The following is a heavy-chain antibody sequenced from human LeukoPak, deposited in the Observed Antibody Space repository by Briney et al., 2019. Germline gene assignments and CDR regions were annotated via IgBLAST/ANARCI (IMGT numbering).Heavy chain of an antibody. D-gene: IGHD6-19*01. Sequence: GGSLRLSCVASGFSFSINAMIWVRQAPGKGLEWVSGISGIGDTLFYSDPVKGRSTISRDNSKNTLYLQMNSLRAEDTAVYYCAKGIYSSGWSYFDYWGQGILVTVSS. CDR1: GFSFSINA. CDR2: ISGIGDTL. V-gene: IGHV3-23*01. CDR3: AKGIYSSGWSYFDY. J-gene: IGHJ4*02.